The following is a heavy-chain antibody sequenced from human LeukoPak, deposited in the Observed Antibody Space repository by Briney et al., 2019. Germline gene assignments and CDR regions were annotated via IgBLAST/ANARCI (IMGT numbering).Heavy chain of an antibody. V-gene: IGHV4-59*08. J-gene: IGHJ4*02. CDR2: IYYSGST. Sequence: SETLSLTCTVSGGSISSYYWSWIRQPPGKGLEWIGYIYYSGSTNYNPSLKSRVTISVDTSKNQFSLKFYSVTAADAAVYYCARLQGGNFAIDYWGQGTLVTVSS. D-gene: IGHD4-23*01. CDR3: ARLQGGNFAIDY. CDR1: GGSISSYY.